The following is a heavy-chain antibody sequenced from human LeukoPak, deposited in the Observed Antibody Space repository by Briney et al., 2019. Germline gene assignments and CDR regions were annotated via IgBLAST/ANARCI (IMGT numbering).Heavy chain of an antibody. V-gene: IGHV4-34*12. D-gene: IGHD1-1*01. J-gene: IGHJ3*02. CDR1: GDPMSRYY. Sequence: SETLSLTCTVSGDPMSRYYWSWIRQPPGKGLEWIGEIVHSGNTKYNPSLKSRVTISVDTSKNQFSLNLTSVTAADTAVYYCARFGSSTWYKGAFDIWGQGTMVTVAS. CDR3: ARFGSSTWYKGAFDI. CDR2: IVHSGNT.